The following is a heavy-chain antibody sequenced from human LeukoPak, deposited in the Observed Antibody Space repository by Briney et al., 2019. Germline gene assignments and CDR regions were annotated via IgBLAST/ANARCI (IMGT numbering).Heavy chain of an antibody. CDR3: AKGRDSLYYYDSSGFDPYFDY. CDR1: GFTFSSYW. V-gene: IGHV3-23*01. Sequence: GGSLRLSCAASGFTFSSYWMSWVRQAPGKGLEWVSAISGSGGSTYYADSVKGRFTISRDNSKNTLYLQMNSLRAEDTAVYYCAKGRDSLYYYDSSGFDPYFDYWGQGTLVTVSS. CDR2: ISGSGGST. J-gene: IGHJ4*02. D-gene: IGHD3-22*01.